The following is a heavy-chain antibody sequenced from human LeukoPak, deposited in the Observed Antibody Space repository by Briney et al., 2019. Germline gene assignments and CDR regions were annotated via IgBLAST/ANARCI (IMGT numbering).Heavy chain of an antibody. CDR1: GGSFSGYY. V-gene: IGHV4-34*01. Sequence: SETLSLTCAVYGGSFSGYYWSWIRQPPGKGLEWIGEINHSGSTNYNPSLKSRVTISVDTSKNQFSLRLSSVTAADTAVHYCAREDGSSWRYYYYYMDVWGKGTTVTVSS. D-gene: IGHD6-13*01. CDR3: AREDGSSWRYYYYYMDV. J-gene: IGHJ6*03. CDR2: INHSGST.